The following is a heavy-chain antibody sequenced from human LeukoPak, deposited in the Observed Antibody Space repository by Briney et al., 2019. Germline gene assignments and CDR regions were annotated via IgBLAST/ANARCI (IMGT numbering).Heavy chain of an antibody. CDR1: GFTVSSNY. V-gene: IGHV3-66*01. CDR2: IYSGAST. CDR3: ARDGYSSGWYRYFDY. Sequence: GGSLRLSCAASGFTVSSNYMSWVRQAPGKGLEWVSVIYSGASTYYADSVKGRFTISRDISKNTLYLQMNSLRAEDTAVYYCARDGYSSGWYRYFDYWGQGTLVTVSS. D-gene: IGHD6-19*01. J-gene: IGHJ4*02.